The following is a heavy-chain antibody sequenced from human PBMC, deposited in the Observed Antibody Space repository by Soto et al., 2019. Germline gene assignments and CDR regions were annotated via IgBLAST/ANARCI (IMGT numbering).Heavy chain of an antibody. CDR1: GFTFSSYA. J-gene: IGHJ4*02. V-gene: IGHV3-64*01. Sequence: EVQLVESGGGLVQPGGSLRLSCAASGFTFSSYAMHWVRQAPGKGLEYVSAISSYGGSTYYANSVKGRFTISRDNSQNTLNPQMGSLRAEDMAVYYCARDPDISGYYYFDYWGQGTLVTVSS. CDR2: ISSYGGST. CDR3: ARDPDISGYYYFDY. D-gene: IGHD3-22*01.